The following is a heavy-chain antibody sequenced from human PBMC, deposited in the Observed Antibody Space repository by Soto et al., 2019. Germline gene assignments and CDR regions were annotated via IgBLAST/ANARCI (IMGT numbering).Heavy chain of an antibody. J-gene: IGHJ6*02. CDR1: GGSISSYY. D-gene: IGHD4-4*01. CDR2: IYYSGST. CDR3: VIATVTTDYYYGIDV. Sequence: SETLSLTCTVSGGSISSYYWSWIRQPPGKGLEWIGYIYYSGSTNYNPSLKSRVTISVDTSKNQFSLKLSSVTAADTAVYYCVIATVTTDYYYGIDVWGQGTTVTVS. V-gene: IGHV4-59*01.